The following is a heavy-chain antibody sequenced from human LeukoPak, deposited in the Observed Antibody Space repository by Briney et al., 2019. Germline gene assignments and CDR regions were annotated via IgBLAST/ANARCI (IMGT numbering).Heavy chain of an antibody. CDR2: ICGSDGSR. Sequence: GGSLRLSCAASGFTFSTYAMSWVRQAPGKGLEWVSAICGSDGSRYYADSVKGRFTISRDNSKNTLYLQMNSLRGEDTAVYYCARASSSGWHFDYWGQEPWSPSPQ. CDR3: ARASSSGWHFDY. CDR1: GFTFSTYA. J-gene: IGHJ4*01. V-gene: IGHV3-23*01. D-gene: IGHD6-19*01.